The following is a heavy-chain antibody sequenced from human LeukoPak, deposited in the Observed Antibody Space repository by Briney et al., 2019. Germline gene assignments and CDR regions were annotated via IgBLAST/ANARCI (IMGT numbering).Heavy chain of an antibody. V-gene: IGHV1-69*13. Sequence: SVKVSCKASRGTFSSYAISWVRQAPGQGLEWMGGIIPIFGTANYAQKFQGRVTITADESTSTAYMELSSLRSEDTAVYYCATYYYGSGSSQDGDYYYMDVWGKGTTVTISS. CDR2: IIPIFGTA. D-gene: IGHD3-10*01. CDR1: RGTFSSYA. CDR3: ATYYYGSGSSQDGDYYYMDV. J-gene: IGHJ6*03.